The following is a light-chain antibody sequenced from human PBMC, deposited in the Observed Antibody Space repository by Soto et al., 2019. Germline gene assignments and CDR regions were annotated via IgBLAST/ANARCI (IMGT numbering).Light chain of an antibody. J-gene: IGKJ4*01. CDR1: QSVRSH. V-gene: IGKV3-15*01. CDR3: QQYNDWPRT. Sequence: EVVMTQSPATLSVSPGERATLSCRASQSVRSHLAWYQQKPGQAPSLLIFGAPTRATGVPARFSGSESGTEFTLTISSLQSEDVALYFCQQYNDWPRTFGGGTKVEMK. CDR2: GAP.